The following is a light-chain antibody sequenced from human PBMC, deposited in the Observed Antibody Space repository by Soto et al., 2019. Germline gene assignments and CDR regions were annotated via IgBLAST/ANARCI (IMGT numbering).Light chain of an antibody. V-gene: IGKV1-5*01. J-gene: IGKJ1*01. CDR3: QQFNTYSPET. CDR2: EAS. Sequence: DIQMTQSPSTLSASVGDRVTITCRASQSIGNWLAWYQQHPGQAPKLLIYEASTLESGVPSRFSGSGSGTEFTLTISSLQPGDFATYYCQQFNTYSPETFGQATKLDIK. CDR1: QSIGNW.